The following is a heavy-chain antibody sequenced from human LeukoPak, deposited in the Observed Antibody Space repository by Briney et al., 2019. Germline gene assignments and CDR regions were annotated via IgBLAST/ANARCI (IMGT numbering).Heavy chain of an antibody. CDR1: GGSITSTNY. CDR3: ARDGPSYAFDI. D-gene: IGHD3-10*01. CDR2: INHSGST. V-gene: IGHV4-4*02. Sequence: SETLSLTCGVSGGSITSTNYWTWVRQPPGKGLEWIGEINHSGSTNYNPSLKSRVTISIDTSKNQFSLKLSSVTAADTAVYYCARDGPSYAFDIWGQGTMVTVSS. J-gene: IGHJ3*02.